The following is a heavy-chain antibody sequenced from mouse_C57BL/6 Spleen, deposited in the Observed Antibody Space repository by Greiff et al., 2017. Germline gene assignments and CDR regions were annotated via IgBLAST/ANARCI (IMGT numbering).Heavy chain of an antibody. CDR2: IDPSDSET. D-gene: IGHD4-1*01. Sequence: VQLQQPGAELVRPGSSVKLSCKASGYTFTSYWMHWVKQRPIQGLEWIGNIDPSDSETHYNQKFKDKATLTVDKSSSTAYMQLSSLTSEDSAVYYCARERITGRAWFAYWGQGTLVTVSA. J-gene: IGHJ3*01. CDR3: ARERITGRAWFAY. V-gene: IGHV1-52*01. CDR1: GYTFTSYW.